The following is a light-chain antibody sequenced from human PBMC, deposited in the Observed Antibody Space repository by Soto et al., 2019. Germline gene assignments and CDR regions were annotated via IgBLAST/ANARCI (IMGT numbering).Light chain of an antibody. CDR1: QSVSSN. CDR3: QQRRSWPPKYT. J-gene: IGKJ2*01. Sequence: EIVLTQSPATLSLSPGERATLSCRASQSVSSNLGWYQQKPGQAPRLLIYDATNRATGIPARFSGSGSGTDFTLTISSLEPEDFAVYYCQQRRSWPPKYTFGQGTKLEIK. V-gene: IGKV3-11*01. CDR2: DAT.